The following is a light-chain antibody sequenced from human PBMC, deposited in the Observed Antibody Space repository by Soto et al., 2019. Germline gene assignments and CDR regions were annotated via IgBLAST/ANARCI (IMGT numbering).Light chain of an antibody. V-gene: IGLV1-47*01. Sequence: QSVLTQPPSASGTPGQRVTISCSRSSSNIGNNYVHWYQQLPGTAPKLLIYRNNQRPSGVPDRVSGSKSGTSASLAISGLRSEDEADYYCAAWDDSLSGVVFGGGTKVTVL. CDR3: AAWDDSLSGVV. CDR1: SSNIGNNY. CDR2: RNN. J-gene: IGLJ2*01.